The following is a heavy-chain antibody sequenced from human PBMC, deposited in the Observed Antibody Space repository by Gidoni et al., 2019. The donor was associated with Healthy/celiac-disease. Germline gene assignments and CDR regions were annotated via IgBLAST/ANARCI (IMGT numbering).Heavy chain of an antibody. Sequence: QVQLVESGGGVVQPGRSLRLSCAASGFTFSSYGMHWVRQAPGKGLEWVAVISYDGSNKYYADSVKGRFTISRDNSKNTLYLQMNSLRAEDTAVYYCAKDRHITQSWGMDVWGQGTTVTVSS. J-gene: IGHJ6*02. CDR2: ISYDGSNK. CDR1: GFTFSSYG. D-gene: IGHD2-21*01. V-gene: IGHV3-30*18. CDR3: AKDRHITQSWGMDV.